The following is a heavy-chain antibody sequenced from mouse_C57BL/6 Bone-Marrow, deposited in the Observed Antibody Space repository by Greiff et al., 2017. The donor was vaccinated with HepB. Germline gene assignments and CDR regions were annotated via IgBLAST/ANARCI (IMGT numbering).Heavy chain of an antibody. CDR1: GYSITSGYY. CDR2: ISYDGSN. V-gene: IGHV3-6*01. J-gene: IGHJ4*01. CDR3: APTAQATPYAMDY. D-gene: IGHD3-2*02. Sequence: EVQLQESGPGLVKPSQSLSLTCSVTGYSITSGYYWNWIRQFPGNKLEWMGYISYDGSNNYNPSLKNRISITRDTSKNQFFLKLNSVTTEDTATYYCAPTAQATPYAMDYWGQGTSVTVSS.